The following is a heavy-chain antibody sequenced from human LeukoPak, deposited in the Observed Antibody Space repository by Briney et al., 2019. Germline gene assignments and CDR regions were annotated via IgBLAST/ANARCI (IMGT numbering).Heavy chain of an antibody. V-gene: IGHV3-23*01. J-gene: IGHJ4*02. D-gene: IGHD4-11*01. CDR3: AKWAYSRDFDY. CDR1: GFTFSSSA. CDR2: ISGSGGST. Sequence: GGSLRLSCSASGFTFSSSAISWVRQAPGKGLEWVSAISGSGGSTYYADSVKGRFTISRDNSKNTLYLQMNSMRAEDKAVYYCAKWAYSRDFDYWGQGTLVTVSS.